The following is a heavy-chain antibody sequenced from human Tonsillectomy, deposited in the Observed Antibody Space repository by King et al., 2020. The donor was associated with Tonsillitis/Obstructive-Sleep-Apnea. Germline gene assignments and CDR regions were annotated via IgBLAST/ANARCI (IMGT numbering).Heavy chain of an antibody. Sequence: QLVQSGAEVKKPGASVKVSCKASGYPFSNYDITWVRQAPGQGLEWMGWIRTFNGYTNYAQKIQGRVTMTTDTSTSPAYMELRSLRSDDTAVYYCARENVPDTFDFRGLGTMVTVSS. D-gene: IGHD3-9*01. CDR1: GYPFSNYD. CDR2: IRTFNGYT. CDR3: ARENVPDTFDF. J-gene: IGHJ3*01. V-gene: IGHV1-18*01.